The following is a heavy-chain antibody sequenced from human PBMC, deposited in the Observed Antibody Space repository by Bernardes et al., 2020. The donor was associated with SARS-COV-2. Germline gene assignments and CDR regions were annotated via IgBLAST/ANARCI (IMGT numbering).Heavy chain of an antibody. CDR1: GHPLTGYS. D-gene: IGHD1-20*01. CDR2: INPTGGGT. Sequence: ASVKVSCIASGHPLTGYSIHWVRQAPGQGLEWMGWINPTGGGTNYAQKFHDRVTMTRDTSISTAYMELNSLESDDTAVYYCARGSDYNTYDMWGQGTMVTVSS. J-gene: IGHJ3*02. V-gene: IGHV1-2*02. CDR3: ARGSDYNTYDM.